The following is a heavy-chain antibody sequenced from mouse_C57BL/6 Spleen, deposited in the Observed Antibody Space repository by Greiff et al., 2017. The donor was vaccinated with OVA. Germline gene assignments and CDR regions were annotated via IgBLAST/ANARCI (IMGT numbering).Heavy chain of an antibody. Sequence: VKLMESGAELAKPGASGKRSCKASGYTFTSYWMHWVKQRPGQGPEWIGYINPSSGYTKYNQKFQDKATLTAHKSSSTAYMQQSSLTYEDSAVYYCASDRDYDVGYWYLDVWGTGPTVTVSS. J-gene: IGHJ1*03. CDR1: GYTFTSYW. V-gene: IGHV1-7*01. D-gene: IGHD2-4*01. CDR2: INPSSGYT. CDR3: ASDRDYDVGYWYLDV.